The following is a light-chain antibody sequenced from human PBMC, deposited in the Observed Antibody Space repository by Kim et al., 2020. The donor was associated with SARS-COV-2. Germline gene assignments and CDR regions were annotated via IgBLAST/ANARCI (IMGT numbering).Light chain of an antibody. V-gene: IGLV3-1*01. J-gene: IGLJ2*01. CDR3: QAWDSSTVI. CDR2: QNT. Sequence: VSMAWGGGGVEGKKTCWYQQKPGRSPVMVIYQNTKRAPGIPERFSGSNSGNTATLTISGAQAIDEADYYCQAWDSSTVIFGGGTQLTVL. CDR1: GVEGKK.